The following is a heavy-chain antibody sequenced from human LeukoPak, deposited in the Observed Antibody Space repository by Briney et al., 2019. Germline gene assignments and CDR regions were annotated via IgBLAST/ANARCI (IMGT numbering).Heavy chain of an antibody. V-gene: IGHV3-23*01. J-gene: IGHJ4*02. CDR1: GFTFDDYA. Sequence: RTGGSLRLSCAASGFTFDDYAMHWVRQAPGKGLEWVSGISASGGITYYADSVKGRFTISRDNSKNTLYLQMNSLRAEDTAVYYCAKHLVYYDSSGSTYYFDYWGQGTLVTVSS. CDR2: ISASGGIT. D-gene: IGHD3-22*01. CDR3: AKHLVYYDSSGSTYYFDY.